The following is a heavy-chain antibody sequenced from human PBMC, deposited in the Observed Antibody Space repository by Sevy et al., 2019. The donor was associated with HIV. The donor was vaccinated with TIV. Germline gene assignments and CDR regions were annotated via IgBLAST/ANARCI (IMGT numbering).Heavy chain of an antibody. CDR3: ARLSYSSGWAHLDY. CDR1: GFTFSSYE. CDR2: ISDRGGTV. J-gene: IGHJ4*02. V-gene: IGHV3-48*03. Sequence: GGSLRLSCTASGFTFSSYEMNWVRQAPGKGLEWVSYISDRGGTVYYADSVKGRFTVSRDNAKKSLDLQMNSLRAEDTAVYYCARLSYSSGWAHLDYWGQGTLVTVSS. D-gene: IGHD6-19*01.